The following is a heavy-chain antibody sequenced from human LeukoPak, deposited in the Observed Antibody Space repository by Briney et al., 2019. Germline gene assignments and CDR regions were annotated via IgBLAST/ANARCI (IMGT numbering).Heavy chain of an antibody. CDR1: GGSLRSYY. CDR2: IYYSGST. D-gene: IGHD5-18*01. Sequence: SSETLTLTCTVSGGSLRSYYWSWFRQTPGKGSERIGYIYYSGSTKYNPSLRSRVTISVDRSKNQFSLKLNSVTAADTAVYYCARYWGVQLWPHWYFDLWGRGSLVTVSS. J-gene: IGHJ2*01. V-gene: IGHV4-59*01. CDR3: ARYWGVQLWPHWYFDL.